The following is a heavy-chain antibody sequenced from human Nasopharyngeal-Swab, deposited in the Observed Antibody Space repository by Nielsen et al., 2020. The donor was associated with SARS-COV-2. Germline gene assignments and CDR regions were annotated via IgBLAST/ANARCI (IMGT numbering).Heavy chain of an antibody. Sequence: SETLSLTCTVSGGSISSYYWSWIPQPPGKGLEWIGYIYYSGSTNYNPSLKSRVTISVDTSKNQFSLKLSSVTAADTAVYYCARGTRGYSLYWYFDLWGRGTLVTVSS. CDR3: ARGTRGYSLYWYFDL. CDR2: IYYSGST. D-gene: IGHD3-22*01. CDR1: GGSISSYY. J-gene: IGHJ2*01. V-gene: IGHV4-59*01.